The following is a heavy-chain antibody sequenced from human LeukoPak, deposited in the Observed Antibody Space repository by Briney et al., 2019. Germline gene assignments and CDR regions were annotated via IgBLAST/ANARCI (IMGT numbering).Heavy chain of an antibody. CDR2: INWNGGST. CDR1: GFTFDDYG. Sequence: GGSLRLSCAASGFTFDDYGMSWVRQAPGKGLEWVSGINWNGGSTGYADSVKGRFTISRDNAKNSLYLQMNSLTAGDTALYYCARLHLDYGDYPGFDPWGQGTLVTVSS. CDR3: ARLHLDYGDYPGFDP. D-gene: IGHD4-17*01. V-gene: IGHV3-20*04. J-gene: IGHJ5*02.